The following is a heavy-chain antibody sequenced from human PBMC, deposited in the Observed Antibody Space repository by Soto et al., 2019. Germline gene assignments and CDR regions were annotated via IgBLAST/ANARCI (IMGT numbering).Heavy chain of an antibody. CDR3: ARQGIAPARYSGYDARDY. CDR1: GYSFTSYW. Sequence: GESLKIYCKGSGYSFTSYWISWVRQMPGKGLEWMGRIDPSDSYTNYSPSFQGHVTISADKSISTAYLQWSSLKASDTAMYYCARQGIAPARYSGYDARDYWGQRTLVTVSS. CDR2: IDPSDSYT. V-gene: IGHV5-10-1*01. J-gene: IGHJ4*02. D-gene: IGHD5-12*01.